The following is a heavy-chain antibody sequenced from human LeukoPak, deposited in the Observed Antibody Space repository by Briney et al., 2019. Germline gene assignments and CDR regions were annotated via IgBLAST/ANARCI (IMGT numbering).Heavy chain of an antibody. V-gene: IGHV3-23*01. J-gene: IGHJ4*02. CDR3: AKGVAAAGTGDFDY. CDR1: GFTFSSYA. D-gene: IGHD6-13*01. Sequence: PGGSLRLSCAASGFTFSSYAMSWVRQAPGKGLEWVSAISGSGGSTYYADSVKGRFTISRDNSKNTLYVQMNSLRAEDTAVYYRAKGVAAAGTGDFDYWGQGTLVTVSS. CDR2: ISGSGGST.